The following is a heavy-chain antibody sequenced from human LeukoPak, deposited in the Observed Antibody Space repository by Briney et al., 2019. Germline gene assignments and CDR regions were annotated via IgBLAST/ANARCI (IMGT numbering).Heavy chain of an antibody. V-gene: IGHV1-69*05. CDR2: SMPLFGTA. CDR3: ASGSLGDGYGVGDYYQYMDV. Sequence: GASVKVSCKAAGGTVNSYAISWVRQAPGQGLEWMGGSMPLFGTANYAQEFQGRVTFTTDESASTAYMEVSSLRSEDTAVYYCASGSLGDGYGVGDYYQYMDVWGKGTTVTVSS. D-gene: IGHD5-24*01. CDR1: GGTVNSYA. J-gene: IGHJ6*03.